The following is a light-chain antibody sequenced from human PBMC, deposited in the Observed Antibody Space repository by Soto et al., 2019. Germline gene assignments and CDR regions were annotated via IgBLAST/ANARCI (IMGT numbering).Light chain of an antibody. CDR2: DAS. Sequence: AIQLTQSPSSLSASVGDRVSIAFRASQGISSALAWYQHKPGKAPKLLIYDASSLESGVPSRFRGSGSGTHFTLTISSLQPEDFATYSCQQFNNYPQTFGTGIKV. V-gene: IGKV1D-13*01. J-gene: IGKJ1*01. CDR1: QGISSA. CDR3: QQFNNYPQT.